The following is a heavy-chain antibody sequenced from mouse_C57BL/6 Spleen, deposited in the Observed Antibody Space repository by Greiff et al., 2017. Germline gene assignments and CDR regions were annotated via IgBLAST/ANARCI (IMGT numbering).Heavy chain of an antibody. V-gene: IGHV5-16*01. CDR1: GFTFSDYY. Sequence: DVMLVESEGGLVQPGSSMKLSCTASGFTFSDYYMAWVRQVPEKGLEWVANINYDGSSTYYLDSLKSRFIISRDNAKNILYLQMSSLKSEDTATDYCARDDYDGHFDVWGTGTTVTVSS. J-gene: IGHJ1*03. CDR3: ARDDYDGHFDV. D-gene: IGHD2-4*01. CDR2: INYDGSST.